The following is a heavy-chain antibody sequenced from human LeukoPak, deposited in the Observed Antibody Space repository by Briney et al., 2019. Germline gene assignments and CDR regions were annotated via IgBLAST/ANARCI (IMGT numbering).Heavy chain of an antibody. V-gene: IGHV3-48*02. CDR2: ISSTSSTI. Sequence: PGGSLRLSCAASGFTFSSYNMNWVRQAPGKGPEWISYISSTSSTIYYADSVKGRFTISRDNAKKSLYLQMTGLRDEDTAVYYCARDEGYSSHWGQGILVTVSS. CDR3: ARDEGYSSH. J-gene: IGHJ4*02. D-gene: IGHD6-13*01. CDR1: GFTFSSYN.